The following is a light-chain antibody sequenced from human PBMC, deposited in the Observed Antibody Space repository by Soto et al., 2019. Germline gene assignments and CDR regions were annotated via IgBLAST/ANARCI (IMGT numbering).Light chain of an antibody. J-gene: IGLJ1*01. V-gene: IGLV9-49*01. CDR1: SGYSNYK. CDR3: GADHGSGSNFVGDYV. Sequence: QPVLTQPPSASASLGASVTLTCTLSSGYSNYKVDWYQQRPGKGPRFVMRVGTGGIVGSKGDGIPDRFSVLGSGLNRYLTIKNIQEEDESDYHCGADHGSGSNFVGDYVFGTGTKVTVL. CDR2: VGTGGIVG.